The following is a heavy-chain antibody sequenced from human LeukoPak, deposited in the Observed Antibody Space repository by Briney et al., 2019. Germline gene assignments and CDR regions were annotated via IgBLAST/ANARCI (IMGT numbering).Heavy chain of an antibody. J-gene: IGHJ3*02. D-gene: IGHD5-12*01. Sequence: SETLSLTCTVSGGSISSYYWSWIRQPPGKGLEWIGYIYYSGSTNYNPSLKSRVTISVDTSKNQFSLKLSSVTAADTAVYYCARRVVATIRGGAFDIWGQGTTVTVSS. CDR2: IYYSGST. V-gene: IGHV4-59*01. CDR3: ARRVVATIRGGAFDI. CDR1: GGSISSYY.